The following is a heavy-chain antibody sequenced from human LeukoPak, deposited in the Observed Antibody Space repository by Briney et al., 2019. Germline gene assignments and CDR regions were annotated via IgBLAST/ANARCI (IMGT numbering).Heavy chain of an antibody. J-gene: IGHJ4*02. V-gene: IGHV4-38-2*02. CDR2: IYSTGTA. CDR3: ASRATVANIYFDS. D-gene: IGHD5-12*01. Sequence: SETLSLTCSVSGYLINSGYCWGWFRQSPGKGLEWIGSIYSTGTAYDNRSLKRRVSISVDPSKNQFSLKLRSVTAADTAVYYCASRATVANIYFDSWGQGNLVTVSS. CDR1: GYLINSGYC.